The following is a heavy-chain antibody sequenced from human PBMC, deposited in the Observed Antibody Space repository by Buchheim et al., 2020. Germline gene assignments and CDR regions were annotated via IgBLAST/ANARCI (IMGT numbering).Heavy chain of an antibody. CDR3: ARDTRLSTGAYFDS. CDR2: ISSGGGTM. J-gene: IGHJ4*02. D-gene: IGHD4-11*01. Sequence: EVQLVESGGGLVQPGGSLRLSCAASGFTFSHYEMNWVRQAPGRGLEWVSYISSGGGTMYYADSVKGRFTISRDNVQSSLYLQLNSLRAEDTAIYYCARDTRLSTGAYFDSWSQG. V-gene: IGHV3-48*03. CDR1: GFTFSHYE.